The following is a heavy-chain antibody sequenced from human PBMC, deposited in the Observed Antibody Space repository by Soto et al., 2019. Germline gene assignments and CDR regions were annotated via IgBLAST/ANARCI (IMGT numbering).Heavy chain of an antibody. D-gene: IGHD6-13*01. Sequence: GASVKVSCKASGYTFSMYGITWVRQAPGQGLEWMGWISGYNGKTKYAEKVQGRVTMTTDTSTSTAHMELRSLGFDDTAVYYCARSPGAVGTSWLDPWGQGSLVTVSS. CDR2: ISGYNGKT. CDR1: GYTFSMYG. J-gene: IGHJ5*02. V-gene: IGHV1-18*01. CDR3: ARSPGAVGTSWLDP.